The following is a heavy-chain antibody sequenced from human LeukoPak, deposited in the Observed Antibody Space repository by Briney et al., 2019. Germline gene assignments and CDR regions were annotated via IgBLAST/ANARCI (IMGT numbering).Heavy chain of an antibody. CDR3: ASSRVTYCGGDCFTFDY. CDR1: GGSISSYY. D-gene: IGHD2-21*01. J-gene: IGHJ4*02. V-gene: IGHV4-4*07. Sequence: SETLSLTFTVSGGSISSYYWSWIRQPAGKGLEWIGRIYTSGSTNYNPSLKSRVTMSVDTSKNQFSLKLSSVTAADTAVYYCASSRVTYCGGDCFTFDYWGQGTLVTVSS. CDR2: IYTSGST.